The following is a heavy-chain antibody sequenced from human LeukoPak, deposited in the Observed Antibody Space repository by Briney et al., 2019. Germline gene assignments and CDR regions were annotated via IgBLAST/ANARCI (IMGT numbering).Heavy chain of an antibody. CDR1: GFTFSSYA. CDR2: ISGSGGST. J-gene: IGHJ4*02. Sequence: SGGSLRLSCAASGFTFSSYAMSWVRQAPGKGLEWVSAISGSGGSTYYADSVKGRFTISRDNSKNTLYLQMNSLRAEDTAVYYCAKQSVGATTFDYWGQGTLVTVSS. D-gene: IGHD1-26*01. V-gene: IGHV3-23*01. CDR3: AKQSVGATTFDY.